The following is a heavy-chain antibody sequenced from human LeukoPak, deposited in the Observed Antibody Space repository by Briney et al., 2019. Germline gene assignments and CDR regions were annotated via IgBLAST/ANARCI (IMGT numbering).Heavy chain of an antibody. D-gene: IGHD4-23*01. CDR1: GYTFTGYY. CDR2: INPNSGGT. J-gene: IGHJ2*01. V-gene: IGHV1-2*02. CDR3: AREPDYGGNFIAFDL. Sequence: ASVKVSCKASGYTFTGYYMHWVRQAPGQGLEWMGWINPNSGGTNYAQKFQGRVTMTRDTSTSTVYMELSSLRSEDTAVYYCAREPDYGGNFIAFDLWGRGTLVTVSS.